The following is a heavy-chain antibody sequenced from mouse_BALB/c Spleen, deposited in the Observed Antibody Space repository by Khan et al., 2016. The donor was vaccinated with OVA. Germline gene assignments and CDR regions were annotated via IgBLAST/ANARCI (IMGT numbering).Heavy chain of an antibody. CDR1: GFTFSTYG. CDR2: ISSAGTFP. D-gene: IGHD1-1*01. J-gene: IGHJ4*01. CDR3: ARHWVGIMDY. Sequence: EVELVESGGDLVKPGGSLKLSCAASGFTFSTYGMSWVRQTPDKRLEWVATISSAGTFPYYPDSVKGRFTISRDNAKNTLYLQVNSLRSEDTAMYYCARHWVGIMDYWGQGTSLTVSS. V-gene: IGHV5-6*01.